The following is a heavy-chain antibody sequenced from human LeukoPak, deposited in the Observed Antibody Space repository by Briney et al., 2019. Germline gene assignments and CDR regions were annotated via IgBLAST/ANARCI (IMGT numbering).Heavy chain of an antibody. J-gene: IGHJ5*02. Sequence: GGSLRLSCAGSGFTFSTYWIHWVRQAPGQGLVWVSGISGDKSHTAYADSVKGRFTISRDNAKNTLHLQMNSLRDEDTAVYYWSTATVFATCGFFPSWGQGTLVTVSS. CDR1: GFTFSTYW. CDR3: STATVFATCGFFPS. CDR2: ISGDKSHT. D-gene: IGHD2-8*02. V-gene: IGHV3-74*01.